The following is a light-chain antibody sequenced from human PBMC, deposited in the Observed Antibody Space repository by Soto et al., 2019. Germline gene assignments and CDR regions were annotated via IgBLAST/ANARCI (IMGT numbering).Light chain of an antibody. J-gene: IGKJ2*01. CDR2: GVS. Sequence: EIVLTQSPGTLSLSPGERATLSYRASQSVSSSYLAWYQQKPGQAPRLLIYGVSSRATGIPDRFSGSGSGTDFTLTISSLEPEDFAVYYCQQYGSSPPAYTFGQGTKLEIK. V-gene: IGKV3-20*01. CDR3: QQYGSSPPAYT. CDR1: QSVSSSY.